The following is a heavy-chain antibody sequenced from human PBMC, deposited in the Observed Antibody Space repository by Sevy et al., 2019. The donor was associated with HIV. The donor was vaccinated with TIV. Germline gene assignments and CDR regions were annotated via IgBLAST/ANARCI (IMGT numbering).Heavy chain of an antibody. CDR2: VTPGTDI. Sequence: GSLRLSCAASGFTLSGYSISWVRQAPGKGLEWVSSVTPGTDIYYGDSVRGRFTASRDNAKNSVYLQMNSLRDEDTAVYYCARDFLTGDRREAFDIWGQGTKVTVS. D-gene: IGHD7-27*01. CDR3: ARDFLTGDRREAFDI. V-gene: IGHV3-21*06. J-gene: IGHJ3*02. CDR1: GFTLSGYS.